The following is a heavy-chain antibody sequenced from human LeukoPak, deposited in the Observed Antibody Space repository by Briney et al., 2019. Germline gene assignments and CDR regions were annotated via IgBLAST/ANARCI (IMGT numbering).Heavy chain of an antibody. V-gene: IGHV3-9*01. D-gene: IGHD3-10*01. CDR2: ICWSSGSI. Sequence: GMSLRLSCAASGFTFDGYAMHWVRQSPGKGLEWVSGICWSSGSIGYADSVKGRFTISRDNAKNSLYLQMNSLRAEDTALYYCAKTLHSTHKLQWFGEAEYYFDYWGQGTLVTVSS. J-gene: IGHJ4*02. CDR1: GFTFDGYA. CDR3: AKTLHSTHKLQWFGEAEYYFDY.